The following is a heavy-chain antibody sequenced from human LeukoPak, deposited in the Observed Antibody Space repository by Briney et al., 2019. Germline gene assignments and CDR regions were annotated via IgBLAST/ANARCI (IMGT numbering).Heavy chain of an antibody. CDR1: GFTFSGST. V-gene: IGHV3-21*01. CDR2: ISTSSSYI. Sequence: AGGSLRLSCAASGFTFSGSTMNWVRQAPGKGLEWVSFISTSSSYIYYADSVRGRFTISRDNAKNSLYLQMNSLRAEDTAVYYCAKDSGIAAAGILGKFDYWGQGTLVTVSS. J-gene: IGHJ4*02. CDR3: AKDSGIAAAGILGKFDY. D-gene: IGHD6-13*01.